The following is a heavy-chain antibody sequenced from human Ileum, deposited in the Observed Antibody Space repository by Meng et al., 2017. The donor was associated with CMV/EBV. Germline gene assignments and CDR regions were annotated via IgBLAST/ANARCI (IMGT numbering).Heavy chain of an antibody. CDR2: INPSGGST. CDR3: AREMASTYFFDY. V-gene: IGHV1-46*01. Sequence: KASGYLFTSYYIHWVRPADGQGLEWMGIINPSGGSTTYAQRYQGRVTMTRDTSTSTVYMDMSSLTSEDTALYYCAREMASTYFFDYWGQGTLVTVSS. J-gene: IGHJ4*02. D-gene: IGHD5-24*01. CDR1: GYLFTSYY.